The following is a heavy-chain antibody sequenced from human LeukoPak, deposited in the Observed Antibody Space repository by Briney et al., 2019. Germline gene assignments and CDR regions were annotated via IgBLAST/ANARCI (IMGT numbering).Heavy chain of an antibody. CDR2: MNSDGSST. CDR3: AKGESSSWFD. Sequence: GGSLRLSCAASGFTFSTYRMHWVRQGPGKGLVWVSGMNSDGSSTVYADSMKGRFTISRDNAKNTLYLQMNSLRAEDTAVYYCAKGESSSWFDWGQGTLVTVSS. J-gene: IGHJ4*02. D-gene: IGHD6-13*01. CDR1: GFTFSTYR. V-gene: IGHV3-74*01.